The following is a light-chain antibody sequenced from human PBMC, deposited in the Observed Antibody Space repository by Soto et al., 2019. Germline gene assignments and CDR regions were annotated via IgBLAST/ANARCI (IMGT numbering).Light chain of an antibody. Sequence: DIQMTQSPSSLSASVGDRVTITCRASQSISSYLNWYQQKPGKAPKLLIYAASSLQSGVPSRFSGRGSGTHFTLTTSILQPEDFATYYCQQSYSTRPFGQGTKVEIK. CDR3: QQSYSTRP. J-gene: IGKJ1*01. CDR1: QSISSY. V-gene: IGKV1-39*01. CDR2: AAS.